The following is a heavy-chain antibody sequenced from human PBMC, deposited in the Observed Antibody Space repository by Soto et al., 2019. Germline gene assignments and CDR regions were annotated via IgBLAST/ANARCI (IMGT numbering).Heavy chain of an antibody. D-gene: IGHD6-19*01. Sequence: QVKLVQSGGGEVQRGRSLRLSCAASGFTFSTYGMHWVRQAPGKGLEWVALISYDGTNKYYGDSVKGRFTISRDNSKNTVYLQMNSLRAEDTAVYYCAKQFGTGWYYFDHWGQGTLVTVSS. J-gene: IGHJ4*02. CDR1: GFTFSTYG. CDR2: ISYDGTNK. CDR3: AKQFGTGWYYFDH. V-gene: IGHV3-30*18.